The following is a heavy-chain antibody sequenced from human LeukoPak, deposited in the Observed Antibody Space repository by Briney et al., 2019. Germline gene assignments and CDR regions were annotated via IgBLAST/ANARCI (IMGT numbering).Heavy chain of an antibody. CDR1: GFTVSSNY. CDR3: ARDLYGVSHDY. D-gene: IGHD4-17*01. CDR2: IYSSGST. V-gene: IGHV3-53*01. J-gene: IGHJ4*02. Sequence: PGGSLRLSRAASGFTVSSNYMNWVRQAPGEGLEWVSVIYSSGSTYYADSVKGRFTISRDNSKNTLYLQMNSLRAEDTAVYYCARDLYGVSHDYWGQGTLVTVSS.